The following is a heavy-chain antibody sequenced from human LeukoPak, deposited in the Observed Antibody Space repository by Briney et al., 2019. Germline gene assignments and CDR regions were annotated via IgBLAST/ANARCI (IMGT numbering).Heavy chain of an antibody. CDR3: ARGQGRFLEWSPPSD. CDR1: GGTFSSYA. J-gene: IGHJ4*02. V-gene: IGHV1-69*13. Sequence: ASVKVSCKASGGTFSSYAISWVRQAPGQGLEWMGGIIPIFGTANYAQKFQGRVTITADESTSTAYMELSSLRSEDTAVYYCARGQGRFLEWSPPSDWGQGTLVTVSS. CDR2: IIPIFGTA. D-gene: IGHD3-3*01.